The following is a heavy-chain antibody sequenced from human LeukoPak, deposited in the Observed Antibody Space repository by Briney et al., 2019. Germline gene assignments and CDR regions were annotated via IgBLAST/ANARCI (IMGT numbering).Heavy chain of an antibody. Sequence: PSETLSLTCTVSGGSISSGGYYWSWIRQAPGKGLEWVSSISGSGGSTYYADSVKGRFTISRDNSKNTLYLQMNSLRAEDTAVYYCAKGWDGSGSPPFDYWGQGTLVTVSS. CDR1: GGSISSGGYY. J-gene: IGHJ4*02. V-gene: IGHV3-23*01. CDR2: ISGSGGST. D-gene: IGHD3-10*01. CDR3: AKGWDGSGSPPFDY.